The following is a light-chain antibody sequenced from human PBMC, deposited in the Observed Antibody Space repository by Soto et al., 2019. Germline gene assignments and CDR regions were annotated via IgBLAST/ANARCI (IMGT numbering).Light chain of an antibody. J-gene: IGKJ1*01. Sequence: DIQMTQSPSSLSASVGDSVTVTCRASQPIGTSLHWYQQRAGKAPKVLISSASRLQNGVSSRFSGSGSGTHFTLTISSLRPEDSATYYCLQGYNTFWTFGQGTKVEIK. CDR2: SAS. CDR3: LQGYNTFWT. V-gene: IGKV1-39*01. CDR1: QPIGTS.